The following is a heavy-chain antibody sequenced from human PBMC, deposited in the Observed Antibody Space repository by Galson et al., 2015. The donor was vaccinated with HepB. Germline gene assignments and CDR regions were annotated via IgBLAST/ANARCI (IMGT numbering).Heavy chain of an antibody. D-gene: IGHD6-6*01. Sequence: ETLSLTCAVYGESFSGYSWSWIRQPPGKGLEWIGEIHYSGTTTYKTSLKSRVSISVDTSKNQFSLKLNSVTAADTALYYCARGKVGRIAPRRIVYYYGMDVWGLGTTVTVSS. CDR2: IHYSGTT. CDR3: ARGKVGRIAPRRIVYYYGMDV. V-gene: IGHV4-34*01. CDR1: GESFSGYS. J-gene: IGHJ6*02.